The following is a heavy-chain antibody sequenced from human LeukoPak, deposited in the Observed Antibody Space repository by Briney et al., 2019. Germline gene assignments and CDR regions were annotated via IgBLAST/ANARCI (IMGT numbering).Heavy chain of an antibody. CDR1: GYTFGSYW. V-gene: IGHV5-51*01. D-gene: IGHD2-21*02. Sequence: SGESLKSSCKGSGYTFGSYWIGWVRQMPGKGLEWVGIIYPDDSDTRYSPSFQGQVTISLDRSINTAYLQWSSLKASDTAIYYCASPQAAYCGGDCYSPWGQGTMVTVSS. CDR2: IYPDDSDT. CDR3: ASPQAAYCGGDCYSP. J-gene: IGHJ3*01.